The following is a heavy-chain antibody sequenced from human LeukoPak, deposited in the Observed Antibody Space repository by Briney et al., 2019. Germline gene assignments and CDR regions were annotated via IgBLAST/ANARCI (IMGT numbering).Heavy chain of an antibody. J-gene: IGHJ4*02. CDR3: ATIDGGIPVDY. D-gene: IGHD3-16*01. V-gene: IGHV3-48*03. Sequence: PGGSLRLSCAVSGLIFSNYEMNWVRQAPGKGLEWVSYISGSGSTIYYADSVKGRFTISRDNAKNSLCLQMNSLRAEDTAVYYCATIDGGIPVDYGGQGTLVTVS. CDR1: GLIFSNYE. CDR2: ISGSGSTI.